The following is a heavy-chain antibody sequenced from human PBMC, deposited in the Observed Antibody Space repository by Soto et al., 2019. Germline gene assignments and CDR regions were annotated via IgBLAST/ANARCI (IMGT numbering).Heavy chain of an antibody. Sequence: EVLLQQSGAEAREPGGVVKMSCAVSGITFSDLHMHWVKQAPGKGLEWVGLVEVENDDRLYAEKYRGRINITTDTSRHTSYMELTSLTSDDTAIYFCAAVRGSLGSLSFDYWGQGTPVTVSA. CDR3: AAVRGSLGSLSFDY. J-gene: IGHJ4*02. V-gene: IGHV1-69-2*01. D-gene: IGHD1-26*01. CDR2: VEVENDDR. CDR1: GITFSDLH.